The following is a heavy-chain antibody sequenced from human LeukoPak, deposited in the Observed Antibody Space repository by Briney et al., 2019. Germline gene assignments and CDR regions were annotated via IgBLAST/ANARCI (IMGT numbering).Heavy chain of an antibody. J-gene: IGHJ4*02. CDR1: GFTFSSYW. V-gene: IGHV3-7*01. CDR2: IKQDGSEK. Sequence: GGSLGLSCAASGFTFSSYWMSWVRQAPGKGLEWVANIKQDGSEKYYVDSVKGRFTISRDNAKNSLYLQMNSLRAEDTAVYYCASPPIAVAGWYYFDYWGQGTLVTVSS. D-gene: IGHD6-19*01. CDR3: ASPPIAVAGWYYFDY.